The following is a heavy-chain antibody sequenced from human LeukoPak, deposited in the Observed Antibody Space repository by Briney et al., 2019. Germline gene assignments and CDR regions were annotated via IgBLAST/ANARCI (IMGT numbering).Heavy chain of an antibody. CDR3: ARHISSGWYRSPFDY. Sequence: SETLSLTCTVSGGSISSYYWSWIRQPAGKGLEWIGRIYTSGSTNYNPSLKSRVTISVDTSKNQFSLKLSSVTAADTAVYYCARHISSGWYRSPFDYWGQGTLVTVSS. CDR1: GGSISSYY. J-gene: IGHJ4*02. CDR2: IYTSGST. V-gene: IGHV4-4*07. D-gene: IGHD6-19*01.